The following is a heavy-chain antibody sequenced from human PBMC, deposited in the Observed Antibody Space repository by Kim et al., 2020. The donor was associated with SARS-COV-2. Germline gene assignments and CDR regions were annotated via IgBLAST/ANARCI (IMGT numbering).Heavy chain of an antibody. V-gene: IGHV4-31*03. CDR3: ARDRVRGSYGMDV. D-gene: IGHD3-10*01. Sequence: SETLSLTCTVSGGSISSGGYYWSWIRQHPGKGLEWIGYIYYSGSTYYNPSLKSRVTISVDTSKNQFSLKLSSVTAADTAVYYCARDRVRGSYGMDVWGQGTTVTVSS. CDR2: IYYSGST. J-gene: IGHJ6*02. CDR1: GGSISSGGYY.